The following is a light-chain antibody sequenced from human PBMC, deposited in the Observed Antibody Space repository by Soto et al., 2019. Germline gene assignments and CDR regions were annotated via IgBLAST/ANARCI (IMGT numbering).Light chain of an antibody. V-gene: IGKV3-20*01. J-gene: IGKJ1*01. CDR2: GAS. Sequence: EIVLTQSLGTLSLSPGERATLSCRASQSVSSNFLAWYQQKPGQAPRLLIYGASSRATRIPDRFSGSGSGRDFTLTISRQEPEDFAVYYCQHYSSSPWTFSQGTKVEIK. CDR1: QSVSSNF. CDR3: QHYSSSPWT.